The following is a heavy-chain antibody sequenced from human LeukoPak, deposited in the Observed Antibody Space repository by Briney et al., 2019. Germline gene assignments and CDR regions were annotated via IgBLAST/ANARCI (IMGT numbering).Heavy chain of an antibody. CDR1: GGSFSGYY. J-gene: IGHJ4*02. CDR2: INHSGST. D-gene: IGHD3-22*01. Sequence: PSETLSLTCAVYGGSFSGYYWSWIRQPPGKGLEWIGEINHSGSTNYNPSLRSRVTISVDTSKNQFSLKLSSVTAADTAVYYCARARGYYDSSGYRFDYRGQGTLVTVSS. CDR3: ARARGYYDSSGYRFDY. V-gene: IGHV4-34*01.